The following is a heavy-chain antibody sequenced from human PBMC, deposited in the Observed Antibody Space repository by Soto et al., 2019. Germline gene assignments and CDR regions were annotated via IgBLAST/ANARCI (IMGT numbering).Heavy chain of an antibody. CDR3: VKDMKWGGMTTIHYFDS. CDR2: ISSNSDTI. Sequence: EVQLVESGGGLVQPGRSLRLSCAASGFTIDDYAMHWVRQVPGKGLEWVSGISSNSDTIDYADSVKGRFTISRDNAKNSLFLQMNTLRPDDTALYYCVKDMKWGGMTTIHYFDSWGQGTLVTVSS. J-gene: IGHJ4*02. D-gene: IGHD1-26*01. V-gene: IGHV3-9*01. CDR1: GFTIDDYA.